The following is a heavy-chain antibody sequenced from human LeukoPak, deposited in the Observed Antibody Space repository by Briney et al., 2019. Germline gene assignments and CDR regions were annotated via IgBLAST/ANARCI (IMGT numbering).Heavy chain of an antibody. V-gene: IGHV3-53*01. CDR2: LYSGGST. CDR1: EFSVSSNY. CDR3: ARDLFVDTFYFDY. J-gene: IGHJ4*02. Sequence: GGSLRLSCAASEFSVSSNYMSWVRQAPGKGLEWVSVLYSGGSTYYADSVKGRFTISRDNSKNTLYLQMNSLRAEDTAVYYCARDLFVDTFYFDYWGQGTLVTVSS. D-gene: IGHD5-18*01.